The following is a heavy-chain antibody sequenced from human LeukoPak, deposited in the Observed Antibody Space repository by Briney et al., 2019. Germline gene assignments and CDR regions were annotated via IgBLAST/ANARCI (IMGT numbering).Heavy chain of an antibody. D-gene: IGHD3-3*01. J-gene: IGHJ6*02. CDR3: ARDRTTWGWSGYISDNYYYYYGMDV. CDR2: IKQDGSEK. CDR1: GFTSSSYW. V-gene: IGHV3-7*01. Sequence: PGGSLRLSCAASGFTSSSYWMSWVRQAPGKGLEWVANIKQDGSEKYYVDSVKGRFTISRDNAKNSLYLQMNSLRAEDTAVYYCARDRTTWGWSGYISDNYYYYYGMDVWGQGTTVTVSS.